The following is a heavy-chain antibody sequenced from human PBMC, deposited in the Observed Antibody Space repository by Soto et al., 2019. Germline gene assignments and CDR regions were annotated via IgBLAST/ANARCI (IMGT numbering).Heavy chain of an antibody. CDR2: IYYSGST. CDR3: ARMTTVVTQVDY. D-gene: IGHD4-17*01. J-gene: IGHJ4*02. Sequence: QVQLQESGPGLVKPSQTLSLTCTVSGGSISGGGYYWSWIRQHPGKGLEWIGYIYYSGSTYYNPSLKSRVTISVDTSKNQFSLKLSSVTAADTAVYYRARMTTVVTQVDYWGQGTLVTVSS. CDR1: GGSISGGGYY. V-gene: IGHV4-31*03.